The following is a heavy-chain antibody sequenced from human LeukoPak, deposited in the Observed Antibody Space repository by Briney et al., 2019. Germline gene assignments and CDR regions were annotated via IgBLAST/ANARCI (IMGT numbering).Heavy chain of an antibody. J-gene: IGHJ3*02. CDR2: IYYSGGI. Sequence: SETLSLTCSVSGYSISTSNYWAWIRQPPGRGLEWIGHIYYSGGIYYNPSLKSRVTMSVDTSRNQFSLKLSSVTAVDTAVYYCARKATAGPTKAAFDIWGQGTMVAVST. V-gene: IGHV4-28*05. CDR1: GYSISTSNY. CDR3: ARKATAGPTKAAFDI. D-gene: IGHD2-21*02.